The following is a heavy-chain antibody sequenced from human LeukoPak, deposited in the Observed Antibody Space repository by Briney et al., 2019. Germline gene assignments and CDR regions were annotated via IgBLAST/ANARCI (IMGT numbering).Heavy chain of an antibody. CDR1: GYTFTSYD. D-gene: IGHD2-2*02. V-gene: IGHV1-8*01. CDR2: MNPNSGNT. CDR3: ARKLYCSSTSCYRNWFDP. J-gene: IGHJ5*02. Sequence: ASVKVSCKASGYTFTSYDINWVRQPTGQGLEWMGWMNPNSGNTGYAQKFQGRVTMTRNTSISTAYMELSSLRSEDTAVYYCARKLYCSSTSCYRNWFDPWGQGTLVTVSS.